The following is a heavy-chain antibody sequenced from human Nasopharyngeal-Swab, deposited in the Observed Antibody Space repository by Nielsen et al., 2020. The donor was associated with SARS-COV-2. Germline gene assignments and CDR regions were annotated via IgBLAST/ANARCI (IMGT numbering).Heavy chain of an antibody. CDR2: INHSGRT. V-gene: IGHV4-34*01. CDR3: ARERGYCSGRGRYSARNYYYYMDV. D-gene: IGHD2-15*01. Sequence: WIRQPPGKGLEWIGEINHSGRTNDNPSLKSRVTISVDTSKNQFSLRLSSVTAADTAVYYCARERGYCSGRGRYSARNYYYYMDVWGKGTTVTVSS. J-gene: IGHJ6*03.